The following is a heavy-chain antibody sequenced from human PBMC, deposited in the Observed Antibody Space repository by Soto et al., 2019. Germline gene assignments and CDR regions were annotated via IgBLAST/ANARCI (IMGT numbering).Heavy chain of an antibody. CDR2: INPNGGST. D-gene: IGHD6-19*01. Sequence: QVQVVQSGAEVKKPGASVKVSCKTSGYTFTNYHVHWVRQAPVQGLEWMGAINPNGGSTTYAQHLQGRVTMTSDSSTSPVYIEMGSLRSDDSDVYYCALPKNTLGWYNLWGQGTLVTVS. V-gene: IGHV1-46*01. CDR1: GYTFTNYH. CDR3: ALPKNTLGWYNL. J-gene: IGHJ4*02.